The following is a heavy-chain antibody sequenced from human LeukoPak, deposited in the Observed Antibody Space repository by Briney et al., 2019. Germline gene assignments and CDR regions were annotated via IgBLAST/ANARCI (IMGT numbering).Heavy chain of an antibody. CDR1: GFTLSSYW. CDR2: INSDGSST. D-gene: IGHD4/OR15-4a*01. V-gene: IGHV3-74*01. CDR3: ARELTDYYYGMDV. Sequence: GGSLRLSCAASGFTLSSYWMHWVRQAPGKGLVWVSRINSDGSSTSYADSVKGRFTISRDNAKNTLYLQMNSLRAEDAAVYYCARELTDYYYGMDVWGQGTTVTVSS. J-gene: IGHJ6*02.